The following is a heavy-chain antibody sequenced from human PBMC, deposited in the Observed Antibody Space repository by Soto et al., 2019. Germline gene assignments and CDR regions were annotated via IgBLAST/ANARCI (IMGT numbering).Heavy chain of an antibody. D-gene: IGHD6-19*01. J-gene: IGHJ4*02. CDR3: ARDPYSSGWYDY. CDR2: IGTAGDT. CDR1: GFTFSSYD. V-gene: IGHV3-13*01. Sequence: GGSLRVSCAASGFTFSSYDMHWVRQATGKGLEWVSAIGTAGDTYYPGSVKGRFTISRENAKNSLCLQMNSLRAGDTAVYYCARDPYSSGWYDYWGQGTLVTVSS.